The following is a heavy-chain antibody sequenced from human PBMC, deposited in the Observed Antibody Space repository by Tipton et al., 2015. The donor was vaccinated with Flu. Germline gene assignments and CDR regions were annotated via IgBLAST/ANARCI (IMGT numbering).Heavy chain of an antibody. V-gene: IGHV3-7*01. D-gene: IGHD2-2*01. Sequence: SLRLSCAASGFTFSTYWMSWVRQAPGKGLEWVANIKQGGSERYYVDSVKGRFTISRDNAKNSLYLQMNSLRAEDTAVYYCARTRGGYCSSTSCYADYFDFWGQGTLATVSS. CDR1: GFTFSTYW. CDR2: IKQGGSER. J-gene: IGHJ4*02. CDR3: ARTRGGYCSSTSCYADYFDF.